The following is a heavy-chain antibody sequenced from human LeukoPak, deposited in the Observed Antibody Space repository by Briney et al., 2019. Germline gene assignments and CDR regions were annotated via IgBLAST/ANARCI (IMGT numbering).Heavy chain of an antibody. CDR1: GDSVSSNSAA. J-gene: IGHJ4*02. CDR3: ARSADGDYVETFKY. V-gene: IGHV6-1*01. D-gene: IGHD4-17*01. Sequence: SQTLSLTCAISGDSVSSNSAAWNWIRQSPSRGLEWLGRTYYRSNYYSDYAVSVKSRITINPDTSKNQFSLQLNSVTPEDTAVYYCARSADGDYVETFKYWGQGTLVTVSS. CDR2: TYYRSNYYS.